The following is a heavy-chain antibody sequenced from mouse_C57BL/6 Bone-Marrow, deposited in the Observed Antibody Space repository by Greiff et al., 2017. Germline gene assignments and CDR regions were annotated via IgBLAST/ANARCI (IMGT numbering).Heavy chain of an antibody. V-gene: IGHV5-15*01. CDR3: ARGDYDYWYFDV. J-gene: IGHJ1*03. D-gene: IGHD2-4*01. Sequence: EVKVVESGGGLVQPGGSLKLSCAASGFTFSDYGMAWVRQAPRKGPEWVAFISNLAYSIYYADTVTGRFTISRENAKNTLYLEMSSLRSEDTAMYYCARGDYDYWYFDVWGTGTTVTVSS. CDR2: ISNLAYSI. CDR1: GFTFSDYG.